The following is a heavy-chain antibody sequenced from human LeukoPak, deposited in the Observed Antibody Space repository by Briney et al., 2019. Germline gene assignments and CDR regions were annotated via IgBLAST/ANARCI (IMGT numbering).Heavy chain of an antibody. CDR3: ARGTWGYYYTRNWFDP. CDR2: INHSGST. D-gene: IGHD3-22*01. Sequence: PSETLSLTCAVYGGSFSGYYWSWIRQPPGKGLEWIGEINHSGSTNYNPSLKSRVTISVDTSKNQFSLKLSSVTAADTAVYYCARGTWGYYYTRNWFDPWGQGTLVTVSS. V-gene: IGHV4-34*01. J-gene: IGHJ5*02. CDR1: GGSFSGYY.